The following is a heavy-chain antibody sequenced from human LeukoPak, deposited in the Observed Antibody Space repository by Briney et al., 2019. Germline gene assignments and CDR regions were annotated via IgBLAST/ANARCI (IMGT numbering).Heavy chain of an antibody. D-gene: IGHD1-26*01. CDR2: IKEDGSKK. J-gene: IGHJ4*02. V-gene: IGHV3-7*01. CDR1: GFTFSRYW. CDR3: ARDEVGGSYAY. Sequence: GGSLRLSCVVSGFTFSRYWMSWVRQAPGKGLEWVANIKEDGSKKDYVDSVKGRFTTSRDNAKNSLYLQMSSLRAEDTAVYYCARDEVGGSYAYWGQGTLVTVSS.